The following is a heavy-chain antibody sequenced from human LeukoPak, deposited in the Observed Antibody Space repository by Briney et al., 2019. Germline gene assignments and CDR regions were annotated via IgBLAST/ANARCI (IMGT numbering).Heavy chain of an antibody. J-gene: IGHJ6*02. CDR2: ISGSGDNT. Sequence: GGSLRLSCAASGFTFSSYAMSWVRQVPGKGLEWVSVISGSGDNTYYADSVKGRFTIPRDNSKNTLYLQMKNLRVEHTAVYYCAKGLHGGVGYGVDVWGQGTTVSVSS. V-gene: IGHV3-23*01. D-gene: IGHD3-16*01. CDR3: AKGLHGGVGYGVDV. CDR1: GFTFSSYA.